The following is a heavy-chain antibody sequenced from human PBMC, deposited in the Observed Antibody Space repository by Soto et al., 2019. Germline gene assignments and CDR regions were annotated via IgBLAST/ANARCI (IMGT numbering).Heavy chain of an antibody. V-gene: IGHV3-30-3*01. Sequence: QVQLAESGGGVVQPGGSLRLSCAASGFTFSTSAMHWVRQAPGKGLEWVALISYHGSNNYYADSVEGRFTISRANSKNTGSSQMNSLSPEDTAVYYCARDLIKYADYWGQGALVTVSS. CDR3: ARDLIKYADY. CDR1: GFTFSTSA. D-gene: IGHD2-8*01. J-gene: IGHJ4*02. CDR2: ISYHGSNN.